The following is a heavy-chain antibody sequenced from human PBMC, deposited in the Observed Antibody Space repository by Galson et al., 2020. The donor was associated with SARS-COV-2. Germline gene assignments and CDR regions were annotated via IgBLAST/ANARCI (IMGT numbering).Heavy chain of an antibody. CDR3: ARVDCSGGSCYPGNY. CDR1: GFDFSYYW. Sequence: GGSLRLSCEASGFDFSYYWMSWVRQAPGRGLKRVANIKHDGSEKYYVDSVKGRFTISRDNPKNSLYLQMNNLRVEDTAVYHCARVDCSGGSCYPGNYWGQGTLVTVSS. V-gene: IGHV3-7*03. CDR2: IKHDGSEK. J-gene: IGHJ4*02. D-gene: IGHD2-15*01.